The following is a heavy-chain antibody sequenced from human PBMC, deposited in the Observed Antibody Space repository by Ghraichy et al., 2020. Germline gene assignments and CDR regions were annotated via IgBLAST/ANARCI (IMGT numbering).Heavy chain of an antibody. Sequence: ESLNISCTVSGGSISSSSYYWGWIRQPPGKGLEWIGSIYYSGSTYYNPSLKSRVTISVDTSKNQFSLKLSSVTAADTAVYYCATWELLSIYFDYWGQGTLVTVSS. V-gene: IGHV4-39*01. J-gene: IGHJ4*02. CDR3: ATWELLSIYFDY. CDR1: GGSISSSSYY. CDR2: IYYSGST. D-gene: IGHD1-26*01.